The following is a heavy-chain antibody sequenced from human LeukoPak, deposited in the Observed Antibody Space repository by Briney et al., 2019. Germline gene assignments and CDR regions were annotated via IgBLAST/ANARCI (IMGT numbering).Heavy chain of an antibody. V-gene: IGHV3-23*01. Sequence: GGSLRISCATSGFTFNSYNMNWVRQAPGKGLGWGSGISGDGANTYYVDSVKGRFTISRDNSKNTVYLQIMNLRAEDTAMYYCAKSGLRPVLTPGRGIHFFDYWGQGILVTVSS. CDR2: ISGDGANT. CDR1: GFTFNSYN. D-gene: IGHD3-10*01. J-gene: IGHJ4*02. CDR3: AKSGLRPVLTPGRGIHFFDY.